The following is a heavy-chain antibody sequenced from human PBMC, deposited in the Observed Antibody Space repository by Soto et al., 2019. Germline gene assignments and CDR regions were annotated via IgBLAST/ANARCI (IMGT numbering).Heavy chain of an antibody. Sequence: ASVKVSCKASGGTFSSYAISWVRQAPGQGLEWMGGIIPIFGTANYAQKFQGRVTITADESTSTAYMELSSLRSEDTAVYYCARGILTGYYSPSPYYGMDVWGQGTTVTVSS. V-gene: IGHV1-69*13. D-gene: IGHD3-9*01. CDR1: GGTFSSYA. CDR3: ARGILTGYYSPSPYYGMDV. CDR2: IIPIFGTA. J-gene: IGHJ6*02.